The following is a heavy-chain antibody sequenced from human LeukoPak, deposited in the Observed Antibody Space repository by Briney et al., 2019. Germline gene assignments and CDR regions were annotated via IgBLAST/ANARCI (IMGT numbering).Heavy chain of an antibody. CDR2: IYYSGGT. D-gene: IGHD4-17*01. J-gene: IGHJ4*02. CDR1: GGSISSGGYY. Sequence: SETLSLTCTVSGGSISSGGYYWSWIRQHPGKGLEWIGYIYYSGGTYYNPSLKSRVTISVDTSKNQFSLKLSSVTAADTAVYYCASGTVTARTQFDYWGQGTLVTVSS. CDR3: ASGTVTARTQFDY. V-gene: IGHV4-31*03.